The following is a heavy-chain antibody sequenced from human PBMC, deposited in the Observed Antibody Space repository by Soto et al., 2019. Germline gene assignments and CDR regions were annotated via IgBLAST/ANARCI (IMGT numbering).Heavy chain of an antibody. D-gene: IGHD2-2*01. CDR1: GFAFSSYE. J-gene: IGHJ6*02. Sequence: GGSLRLSCAASGFAFSSYEMNWFRQAPGKGLEWVSYISSSGSTIYYADSVKGRFTISRDNAKNSLYLQMNSLRAEDTAVYYCARARIVVVPAEYYGMDVWGQGTTVTVSS. CDR3: ARARIVVVPAEYYGMDV. V-gene: IGHV3-48*03. CDR2: ISSSGSTI.